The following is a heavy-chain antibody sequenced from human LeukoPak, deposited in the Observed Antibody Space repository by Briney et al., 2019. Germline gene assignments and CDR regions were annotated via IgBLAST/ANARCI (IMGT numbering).Heavy chain of an antibody. D-gene: IGHD1-1*01. V-gene: IGHV4-59*12. J-gene: IGHJ5*02. CDR2: IYYSGST. CDR1: GGSISSYY. CDR3: ARDTTGLGFDP. Sequence: SETLSLTCTVSGGSISSYYWSWIRQPPGKGLEWIGYIYYSGSTNYNPSLKSRVTISVDTSKNQFSLKLSSVTAADTAVYYCARDTTGLGFDPWGQGTLVTVSS.